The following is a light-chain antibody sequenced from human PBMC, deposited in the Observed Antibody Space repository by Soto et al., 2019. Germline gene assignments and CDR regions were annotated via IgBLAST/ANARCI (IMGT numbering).Light chain of an antibody. V-gene: IGKV3-15*01. CDR1: QSLGGN. CDR3: QQRSTFT. Sequence: EIVMTQSPATLAVSPGDTATLSCRASQSLGGNLAWYQQKPGQAPRLLIFRASSRATGVPARFSASASGTEFTLTISSLEPEDFAVYYCQQRSTFTFGPGTKVDIK. J-gene: IGKJ3*01. CDR2: RAS.